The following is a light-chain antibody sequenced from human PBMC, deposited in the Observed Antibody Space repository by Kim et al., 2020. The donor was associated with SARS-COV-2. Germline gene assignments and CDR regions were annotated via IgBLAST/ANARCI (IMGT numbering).Light chain of an antibody. CDR3: QQRTDWPPNLT. Sequence: SPGERATLSCRASQSVFSYLAWYQQRPGQAPRLLIYDTSNRAAGIPARFSGSGSGTDFTLTINSLEPEDFAVYYCQQRTDWPPNLTFGGGTKLEI. V-gene: IGKV3-11*01. CDR1: QSVFSY. CDR2: DTS. J-gene: IGKJ4*01.